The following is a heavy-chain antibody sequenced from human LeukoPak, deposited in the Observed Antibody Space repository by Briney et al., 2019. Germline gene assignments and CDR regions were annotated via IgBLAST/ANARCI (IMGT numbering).Heavy chain of an antibody. Sequence: SETLSLTCTVSGGSISSYYWSWIRQPAGKGLEWIGRIYTSGSTNYNPSLKSRVTMSVDTSKNQFSLKLSSVTAADTAVYYCARERTLCTRSGGSCYKAYYYHGMDVWGQGTSVTVSS. D-gene: IGHD2-15*01. CDR2: IYTSGST. CDR1: GGSISSYY. V-gene: IGHV4-4*07. J-gene: IGHJ6*02. CDR3: ARERTLCTRSGGSCYKAYYYHGMDV.